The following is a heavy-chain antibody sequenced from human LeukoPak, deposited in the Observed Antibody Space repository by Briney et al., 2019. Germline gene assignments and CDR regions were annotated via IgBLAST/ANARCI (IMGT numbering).Heavy chain of an antibody. CDR3: ARATSRPPIQSNYYYYYGMDV. J-gene: IGHJ6*02. Sequence: ASVKVSCKASGGTFSSYAISWVRQAPGQGLEWMGWINTNTGNPTYVQGFTGRFVFSLDTSVSTAYLQISSLKAEDTAVYYCARATSRPPIQSNYYYYYGMDVWGQGTTVTVSS. CDR1: GGTFSSYA. V-gene: IGHV7-4-1*02. D-gene: IGHD5-12*01. CDR2: INTNTGNP.